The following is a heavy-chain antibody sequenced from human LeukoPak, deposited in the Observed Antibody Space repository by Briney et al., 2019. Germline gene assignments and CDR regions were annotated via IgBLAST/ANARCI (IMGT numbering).Heavy chain of an antibody. V-gene: IGHV4-34*01. CDR1: GGSFSGYY. D-gene: IGHD1-26*01. Sequence: SETLSLTCAVYGGSFSGYYWSWIRQPPGKGLEWIGEINHSGSTNYNPSLKSRVTISVDTSKNQFSLKLSSVTAADTAVYYCARGAVSGSSFDYWGQGALVTVSS. J-gene: IGHJ4*02. CDR3: ARGAVSGSSFDY. CDR2: INHSGST.